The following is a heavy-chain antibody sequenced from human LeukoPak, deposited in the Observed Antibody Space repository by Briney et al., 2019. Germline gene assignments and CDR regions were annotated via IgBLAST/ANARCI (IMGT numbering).Heavy chain of an antibody. D-gene: IGHD2-2*01. CDR1: GFTFSSYA. V-gene: IGHV3-23*01. J-gene: IGHJ4*02. CDR3: ARNLGVIVPAAAFDY. Sequence: GGSLRLSCAASGFTFSSYAMSWVRQAPGKGLEWVSAISGSGGNTYYADSVKGRFTISRDNSKNTLFLQMNSLGAEDTAVYYCARNLGVIVPAAAFDYWGQGTLVTVSS. CDR2: ISGSGGNT.